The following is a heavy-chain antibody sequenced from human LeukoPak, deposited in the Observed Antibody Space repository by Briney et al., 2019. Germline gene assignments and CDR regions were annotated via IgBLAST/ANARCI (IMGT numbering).Heavy chain of an antibody. CDR2: INTAIGNT. V-gene: IGHV1-3*04. D-gene: IGHD6-19*01. Sequence: GASVKVSCKASGYTFTSYAIHWVRQAPGQRLEWMGWINTAIGNTKYSQKFQDRVTITRDTSASTAYVELSSLRSEDTAVYYCAKDQGSGWSYDAFDIRGQGTVVTVS. CDR1: GYTFTSYA. CDR3: AKDQGSGWSYDAFDI. J-gene: IGHJ3*02.